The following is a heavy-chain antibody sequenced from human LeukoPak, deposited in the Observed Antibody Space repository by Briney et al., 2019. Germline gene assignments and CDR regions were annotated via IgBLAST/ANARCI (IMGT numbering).Heavy chain of an antibody. Sequence: GGSLRLSCAASGFTFSSYWMSWVRQAPGKGLEWVANIKRDGSEKYYVDSVKGRFTISRDNAKNSLYLQMNSLRAEDTAVYYCARDYYDSSGYYYPFGYWGQGTLVTVSS. CDR1: GFTFSSYW. J-gene: IGHJ4*02. V-gene: IGHV3-7*01. CDR3: ARDYYDSSGYYYPFGY. CDR2: IKRDGSEK. D-gene: IGHD3-22*01.